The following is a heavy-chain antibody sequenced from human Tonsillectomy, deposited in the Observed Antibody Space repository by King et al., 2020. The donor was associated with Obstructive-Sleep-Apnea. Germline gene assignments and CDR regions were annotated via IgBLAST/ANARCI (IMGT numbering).Heavy chain of an antibody. D-gene: IGHD2-2*01. CDR3: ARYCSSTSCYGNYYYGMDV. CDR1: GFTFSTYS. J-gene: IGHJ6*02. V-gene: IGHV3-48*01. CDR2: IISSTNTI. Sequence: VQLVESGGGLVQPGGSLRLSCAASGFTFSTYSMNWVRQAPGKGLEWVSYIISSTNTIYYADSVKGRFTISRENAKNSLFLQMNSLRAEDTAMYYCARYCSSTSCYGNYYYGMDVWGRGTTVTVSS.